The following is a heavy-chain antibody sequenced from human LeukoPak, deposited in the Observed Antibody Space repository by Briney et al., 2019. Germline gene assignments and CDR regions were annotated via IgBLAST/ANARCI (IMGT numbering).Heavy chain of an antibody. Sequence: PSETLSLTCTVSAGSISSYYWSWIRQPPGKGLEWIGYIYYTGRTNYNPSLKSRVTISVDTSKNQFSLKLSSVTAADTAVYYCATHSGSYFGDAFDIWGQGTMVTVSS. D-gene: IGHD1-26*01. V-gene: IGHV4-59*01. J-gene: IGHJ3*02. CDR2: IYYTGRT. CDR1: AGSISSYY. CDR3: ATHSGSYFGDAFDI.